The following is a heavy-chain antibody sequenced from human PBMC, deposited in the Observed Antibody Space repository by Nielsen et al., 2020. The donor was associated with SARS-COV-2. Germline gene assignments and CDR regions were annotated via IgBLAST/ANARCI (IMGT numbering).Heavy chain of an antibody. CDR2: IYSVGST. J-gene: IGHJ4*02. V-gene: IGHV3-53*01. CDR3: ARALGATTFDY. D-gene: IGHD1-26*01. Sequence: GESLKISCAASGFTVSSNYMSWVRQAPGKGLEWVSVIYSVGSTYYADSVKGRFTISRDNSKNTLYLQMNSLRAEDTAVYYCARALGATTFDYWGQGTLVTVSS. CDR1: GFTVSSNY.